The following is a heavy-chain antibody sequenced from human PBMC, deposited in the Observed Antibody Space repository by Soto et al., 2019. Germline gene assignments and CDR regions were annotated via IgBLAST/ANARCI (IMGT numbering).Heavy chain of an antibody. V-gene: IGHV5-10-1*01. CDR1: GYRFSSYC. Sequence: PAESLPSSCNVSGYRFSSYCISWVLQMAGKGVECMGRIDPNDSYTNCSPSFQGHVTISADKSISTAYLQWRSLKASDTAIYCWFLRFGERFDYYYYGMDVWGQGTTVTGSS. CDR2: IDPNDSYT. D-gene: IGHD3-10*01. J-gene: IGHJ6*02. CDR3: FLRFGERFDYYYYGMDV.